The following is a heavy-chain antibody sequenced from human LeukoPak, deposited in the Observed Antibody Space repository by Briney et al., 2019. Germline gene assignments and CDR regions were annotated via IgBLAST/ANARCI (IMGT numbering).Heavy chain of an antibody. CDR3: ARGSLRFDP. Sequence: GRSLRLSCAASGFTFSSYGMHWVRQAPGKGLEWVAVISYDGSNKGYADSVKGRFTLSRDNSKNTLYLHMNSLRAEDTAVYYCARGSLRFDPWGQGTLVTVSS. J-gene: IGHJ5*02. V-gene: IGHV3-30*03. CDR2: ISYDGSNK. CDR1: GFTFSSYG.